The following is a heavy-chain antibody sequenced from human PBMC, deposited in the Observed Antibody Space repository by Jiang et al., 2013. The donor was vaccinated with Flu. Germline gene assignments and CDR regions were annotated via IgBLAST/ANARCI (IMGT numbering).Heavy chain of an antibody. Sequence: PGGSLRLSCSASGFTFGTYAMNWVRQAPGKGLQYVSAINSNGGSTYYADSVKGRFTISRDNSKNTLYLQMSSLRTEDTAVYYCVPNPPKDNWGQGTLVTVSS. CDR1: GFTFGTYA. J-gene: IGHJ4*02. CDR2: INSNGGST. D-gene: IGHD1-14*01. CDR3: VPNPPKDN. V-gene: IGHV3-64D*06.